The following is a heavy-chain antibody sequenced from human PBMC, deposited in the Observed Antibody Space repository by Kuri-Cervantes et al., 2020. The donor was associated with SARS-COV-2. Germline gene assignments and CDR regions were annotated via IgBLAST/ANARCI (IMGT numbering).Heavy chain of an antibody. CDR1: GFTFSSYS. J-gene: IGHJ4*02. Sequence: GESLKISCAASGFTFSSYSMNWVRQAPGKGLEWLAVISYDGSNKYYADSLKGRFTISRDNAKNSLYLQMNSLRAEDTAVYYCARSPGDGDYDPFDYWGKGTLVTVSS. CDR3: ARSPGDGDYDPFDY. CDR2: ISYDGSNK. D-gene: IGHD4-17*01. V-gene: IGHV3-30*03.